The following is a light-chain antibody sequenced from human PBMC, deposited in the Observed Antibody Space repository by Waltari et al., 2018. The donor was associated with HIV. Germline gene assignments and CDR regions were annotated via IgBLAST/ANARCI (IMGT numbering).Light chain of an antibody. CDR2: EVS. J-gene: IGLJ1*01. CDR3: AVWDDRLNVYV. V-gene: IGLV2-14*01. CDR1: SSDVGDYYS. Sequence: QSALTQPASVSGSPGQSITISCPGTSSDVGDYYSVSWYQLHPGKAPKLMIYEVSNRPSGVSNRFSGSKSGNTASLTISGLQAEDEADYYCAVWDDRLNVYVFGTGTKVTVL.